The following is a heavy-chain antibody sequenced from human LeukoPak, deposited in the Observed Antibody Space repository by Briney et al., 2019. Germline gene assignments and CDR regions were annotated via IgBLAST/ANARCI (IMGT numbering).Heavy chain of an antibody. J-gene: IGHJ4*02. D-gene: IGHD5-18*01. V-gene: IGHV3-48*04. CDR3: AKDYGYSYGHFDY. CDR2: ITTSGTTQ. Sequence: PGGSLRLSCAASGFTFSSYSMNWVRQAPGKGLEWVSYITTSGTTQYYADSVRGRFTISRDNAKNSPYLQMNSLRAEDTALYYCAKDYGYSYGHFDYWGQGTLVTVSS. CDR1: GFTFSSYS.